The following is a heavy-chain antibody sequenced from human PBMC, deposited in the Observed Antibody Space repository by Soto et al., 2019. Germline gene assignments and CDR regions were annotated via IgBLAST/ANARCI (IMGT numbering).Heavy chain of an antibody. CDR3: AKAQGYSYDYLDY. J-gene: IGHJ4*02. D-gene: IGHD5-18*01. Sequence: GGSLRLSCAASGFTFSSYAMSWVSQAPGKGLEWVSAISGSGGSTYYADSVKGRFTISRDNSKNTLYLQMNSLRAEDTAVYYCAKAQGYSYDYLDYWGQGALVTVSS. V-gene: IGHV3-23*01. CDR2: ISGSGGST. CDR1: GFTFSSYA.